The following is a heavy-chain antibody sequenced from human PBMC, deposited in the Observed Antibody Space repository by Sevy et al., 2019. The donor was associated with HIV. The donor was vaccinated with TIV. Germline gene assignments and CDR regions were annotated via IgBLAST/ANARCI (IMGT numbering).Heavy chain of an antibody. V-gene: IGHV3-30-3*01. Sequence: GGSLRLSCAASGFTFSSYAMHWVRQAPGKGLEWVAVISYDGSNKYYADSVKGRFTISRDNSKNTLYLQMNSLRAEDTAVYYCARDQGYYYGMDVWGQGTTVTVSS. J-gene: IGHJ6*02. CDR3: ARDQGYYYGMDV. CDR2: ISYDGSNK. CDR1: GFTFSSYA.